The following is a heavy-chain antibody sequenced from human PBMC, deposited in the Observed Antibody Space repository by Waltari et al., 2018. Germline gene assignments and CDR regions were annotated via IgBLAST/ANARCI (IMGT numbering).Heavy chain of an antibody. V-gene: IGHV3-7*01. CDR2: IKQDASEE. CDR1: GFTLGSYW. Sequence: EMQLVESGGGLVQPGGYLRLSCAPSGFTLGSYWLGGVRQAPGKGLEWVANIKQDASEEYYGDSVKGRFTISKDNSKNSRSLQINSLRAEDTAVYYCATGSTARGYYGMDVWGQGTTVTVSS. D-gene: IGHD3-10*01. CDR3: ATGSTARGYYGMDV. J-gene: IGHJ6*02.